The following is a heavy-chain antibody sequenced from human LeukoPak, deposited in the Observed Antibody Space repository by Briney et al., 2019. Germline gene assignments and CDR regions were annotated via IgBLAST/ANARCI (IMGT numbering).Heavy chain of an antibody. CDR1: GFTFSSYA. D-gene: IGHD3-3*01. CDR3: AKVQYDFWSGYYNYYYYMDV. Sequence: GGSLRLSCAASGFTFSSYAMSWVRQAPGKGLEWVSAISGSGGSTYYADSVKGRFTISRDNSKNTLYLQMNSLRAEVTAVYYCAKVQYDFWSGYYNYYYYMDVWGKGTTVTVSS. CDR2: ISGSGGST. J-gene: IGHJ6*03. V-gene: IGHV3-23*01.